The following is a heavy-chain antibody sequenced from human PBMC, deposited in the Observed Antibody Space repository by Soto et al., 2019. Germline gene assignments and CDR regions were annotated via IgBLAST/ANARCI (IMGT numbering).Heavy chain of an antibody. J-gene: IGHJ4*02. CDR3: ATIKLGSNRLDY. CDR2: IYYSGST. CDR1: GGSISSGDYY. V-gene: IGHV4-30-4*01. Sequence: SETLCLTCTVAGGSISSGDYYWSRIRQPPGKGLEWIGYIYYSGSTYYNPSLKSRVTISVDTSKNHFSLKLSSVTAADTAVYYCATIKLGSNRLDYWGQGTLVTVSS. D-gene: IGHD3-10*01.